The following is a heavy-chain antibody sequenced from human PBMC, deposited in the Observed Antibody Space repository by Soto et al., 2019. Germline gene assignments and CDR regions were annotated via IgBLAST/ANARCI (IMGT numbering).Heavy chain of an antibody. Sequence: PGGSLRLSCSASGFTFSDAWVNWVLQAPGKGLEWVGRIKSKIDGGTTDFAAPVKGRFAISRDDSRDMVYMEMYSLKTDDTAVYYCTTDSLFTGQLVRMDNWGHGTLVTVSS. CDR3: TTDSLFTGQLVRMDN. CDR1: GFTFSDAW. J-gene: IGHJ4*01. D-gene: IGHD3-9*01. CDR2: IKSKIDGGTT. V-gene: IGHV3-15*07.